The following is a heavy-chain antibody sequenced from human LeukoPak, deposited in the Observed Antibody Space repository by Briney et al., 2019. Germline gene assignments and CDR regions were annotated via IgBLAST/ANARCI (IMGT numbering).Heavy chain of an antibody. CDR2: IKQDGSEK. D-gene: IGHD1-26*01. Sequence: GSLRLSCAASGFTFSSYWMSWVRQAPGKGLEWVANIKQDGSEKYYVDSVKGRFTISRDNAKNSLYLQINSLRAEDTAVYYCARDLPRGLVDYWGQGTLVTVSS. CDR3: ARDLPRGLVDY. J-gene: IGHJ4*02. V-gene: IGHV3-7*03. CDR1: GFTFSSYW.